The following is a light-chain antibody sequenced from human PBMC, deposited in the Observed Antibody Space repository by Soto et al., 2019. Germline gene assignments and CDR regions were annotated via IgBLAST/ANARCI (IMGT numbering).Light chain of an antibody. CDR3: QQYNNWPPIT. Sequence: IVMTQSPPTLSVSPGERATLSCRASRSISTNVAWYQHKSGQAPRLLIYSASTRATGIPTRFSGSGSGTEFTLTISSLQSEDFGIYYCQQYNNWPPITFGGGTTVEIK. CDR1: RSISTN. V-gene: IGKV3-15*01. CDR2: SAS. J-gene: IGKJ4*01.